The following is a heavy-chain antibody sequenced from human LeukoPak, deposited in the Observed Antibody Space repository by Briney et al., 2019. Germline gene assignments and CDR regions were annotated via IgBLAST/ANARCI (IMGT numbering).Heavy chain of an antibody. V-gene: IGHV3-23*01. CDR1: GFTFSSYA. CDR2: ISGSGGST. CDR3: ARDDGIAVAGGADY. J-gene: IGHJ4*02. Sequence: PGGSLRLSCAASGFTFSSYAMSWVRQAPGKGLEWVSAISGSGGSTYYADSVKGRFTISRDNSKNTLYLQMNSLRAEDTAVYYCARDDGIAVAGGADYWGQGTLVTVSS. D-gene: IGHD6-19*01.